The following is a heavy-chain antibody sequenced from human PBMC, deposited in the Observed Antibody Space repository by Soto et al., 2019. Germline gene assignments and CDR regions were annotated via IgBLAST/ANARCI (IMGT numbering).Heavy chain of an antibody. Sequence: SETLSLTCAVSGGSISSGGYSWSWIRQPPGKGLERIGYIYHSGSTYYNPSLKSRVTISVDRSKNQFSLKLSSVTAADTAVYYCARGRSSSAPPNWFDPWGQGTLVTVSS. D-gene: IGHD6-6*01. CDR3: ARGRSSSAPPNWFDP. CDR2: IYHSGST. CDR1: GGSISSGGYS. V-gene: IGHV4-30-2*01. J-gene: IGHJ5*02.